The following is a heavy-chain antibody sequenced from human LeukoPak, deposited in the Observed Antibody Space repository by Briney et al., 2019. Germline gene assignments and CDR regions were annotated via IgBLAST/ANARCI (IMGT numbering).Heavy chain of an antibody. CDR3: AREGGDV. J-gene: IGHJ6*02. CDR2: ISSGSSPI. V-gene: IGHV3-48*03. Sequence: GSLRLSCAASGFALSSYEVNWVRQAPGKGLEWVSYISSGSSPIYYSDSVKGRFTISRDNAKNSVYLQMDSLRAEDTAVYYCAREGGDVWGQGTTVTVSS. D-gene: IGHD2-15*01. CDR1: GFALSSYE.